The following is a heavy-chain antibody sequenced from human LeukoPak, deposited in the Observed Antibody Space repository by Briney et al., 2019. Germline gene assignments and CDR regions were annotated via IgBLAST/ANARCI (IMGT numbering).Heavy chain of an antibody. D-gene: IGHD1-7*01. CDR3: ARERGTHFDY. CDR2: IYSGGST. Sequence: GGSLRLSCAASGFTFSSYSMNWVRQAPGKGLEWVSVIYSGGSTYYADSVKGRFTISRDNSKNTLYLQMNSLRAEDTAVYYCARERGTHFDYWGQGTLVTVSS. CDR1: GFTFSSYS. J-gene: IGHJ4*02. V-gene: IGHV3-53*01.